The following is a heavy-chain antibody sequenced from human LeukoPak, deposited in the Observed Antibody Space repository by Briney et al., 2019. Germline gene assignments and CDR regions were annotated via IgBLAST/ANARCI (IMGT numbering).Heavy chain of an antibody. Sequence: PGGSLRLSCAASGFTVSSNYMSWVRQAPGKGLEWVSVIYSGGSTYYADSVKGRFTISRDNSKNTLYLQMNSLRAEDTAVYYCASLSSRQQLVPGFFTFDIWGQGTMVTVSS. D-gene: IGHD6-13*01. V-gene: IGHV3-53*01. J-gene: IGHJ3*02. CDR1: GFTVSSNY. CDR2: IYSGGST. CDR3: ASLSSRQQLVPGFFTFDI.